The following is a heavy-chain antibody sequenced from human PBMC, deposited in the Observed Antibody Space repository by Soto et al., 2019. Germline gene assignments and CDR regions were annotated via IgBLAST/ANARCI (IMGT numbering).Heavy chain of an antibody. CDR2: IYSDGDT. Sequence: GGSLRLSCVASGFTVSDNYMTWVRQAPGKGLEWVSIIYSDGDTYYAQSVKGRFVISRDNSKNTLYLQMNSLRAEDTALYYCARVQVTAGPTWNVFDYWGQGTQVTVSS. J-gene: IGHJ4*02. CDR1: GFTVSDNY. CDR3: ARVQVTAGPTWNVFDY. V-gene: IGHV3-66*01. D-gene: IGHD1-1*01.